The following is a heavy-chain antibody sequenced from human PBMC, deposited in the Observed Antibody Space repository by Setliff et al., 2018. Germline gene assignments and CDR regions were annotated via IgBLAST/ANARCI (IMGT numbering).Heavy chain of an antibody. CDR2: ISGYNGYT. CDR3: ARVRDCSGGICHRGFHHYMDV. D-gene: IGHD2-15*01. Sequence: GASVKVSCKASGYTFSNFGFSWVRQAPGQGLEWMGWISGYNGYTVYAQKLQGRVTLTTDTSTTTAYLELSSLRSEDTAVYYCARVRDCSGGICHRGFHHYMDVWGKGTTVTVSS. CDR1: GYTFSNFG. V-gene: IGHV1-18*01. J-gene: IGHJ6*03.